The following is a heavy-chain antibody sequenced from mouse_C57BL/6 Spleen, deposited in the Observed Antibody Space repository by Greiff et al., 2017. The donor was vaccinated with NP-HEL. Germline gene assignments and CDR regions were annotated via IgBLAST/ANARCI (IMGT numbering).Heavy chain of an antibody. Sequence: EVQLQQSGAELVRPGASVKLSCTASGFNIKDYYMHWVKQRPEQGLEWIGRIDPEDGDTEYAPKFQGKATMTADTSSNTAYLRLSSLTSEDAAIYYCTTDYYYGSSYYAMDYWGQGTSVTVSS. V-gene: IGHV14-1*01. J-gene: IGHJ4*01. CDR2: IDPEDGDT. CDR1: GFNIKDYY. D-gene: IGHD1-1*01. CDR3: TTDYYYGSSYYAMDY.